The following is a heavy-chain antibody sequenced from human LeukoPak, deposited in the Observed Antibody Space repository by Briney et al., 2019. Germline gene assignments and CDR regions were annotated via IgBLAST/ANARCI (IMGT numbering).Heavy chain of an antibody. CDR1: GFTFSSYA. V-gene: IGHV3-23*01. CDR3: ARRTYCGGDCYSPPFDY. D-gene: IGHD2-21*02. CDR2: ISGSGGST. Sequence: PGGSLRLSCAASGFTFSSYAMSWVRQAPGKGLEWVSAISGSGGSTYYADSVKGRFTISRDNSKNTLYLQMNSLRAEDTAVYYRARRTYCGGDCYSPPFDYWAREPWSPSPQ. J-gene: IGHJ4*02.